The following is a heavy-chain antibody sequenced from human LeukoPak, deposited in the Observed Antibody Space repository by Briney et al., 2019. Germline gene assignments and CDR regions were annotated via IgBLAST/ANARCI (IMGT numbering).Heavy chain of an antibody. Sequence: PGRSLILSCAASGFTFSSYGMHWVRQAPGKGLEWVAVIWHDGTHKFYADSVKGRFTISRDNSDDTLYLQMNSLRAEDTAVYYCARAVGPFDYWGQGTLVTVSS. J-gene: IGHJ4*02. CDR1: GFTFSSYG. CDR2: IWHDGTHK. D-gene: IGHD6-19*01. CDR3: ARAVGPFDY. V-gene: IGHV3-33*01.